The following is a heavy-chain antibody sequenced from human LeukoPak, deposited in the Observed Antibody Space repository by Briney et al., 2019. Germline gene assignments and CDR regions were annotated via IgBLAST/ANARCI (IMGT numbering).Heavy chain of an antibody. CDR3: AKDKTPYYDFWSGYTPGAFDI. CDR2: ISGSGGST. D-gene: IGHD3-3*01. V-gene: IGHV3-23*01. Sequence: PGGSLRLSCAASGFTFSSYAMSWVRQAPGKGLEWVSAISGSGGSTYYADSVKGRFTISRDNSKNTLYLQMNSLRAEDTAVYYCAKDKTPYYDFWSGYTPGAFDIWGQGTMVTVSS. J-gene: IGHJ3*02. CDR1: GFTFSSYA.